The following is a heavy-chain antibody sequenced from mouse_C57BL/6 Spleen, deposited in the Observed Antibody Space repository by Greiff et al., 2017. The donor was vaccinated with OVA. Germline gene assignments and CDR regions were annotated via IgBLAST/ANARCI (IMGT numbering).Heavy chain of an antibody. Sequence: VQLQQSGAELVRPGTSVKVSCKASGYAFTNYLIEWVKQRPGQGLEWIGVINPGSGGTNYNEKFKGKATLTADKSSSTAYMQLSSLTSEDSAVYFCAIDGSHFDYWGQGTTLTVSS. CDR1: GYAFTNYL. CDR2: INPGSGGT. J-gene: IGHJ2*01. D-gene: IGHD2-3*01. V-gene: IGHV1-54*01. CDR3: AIDGSHFDY.